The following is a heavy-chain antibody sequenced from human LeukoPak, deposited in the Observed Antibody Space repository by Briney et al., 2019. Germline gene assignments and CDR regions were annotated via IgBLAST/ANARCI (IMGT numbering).Heavy chain of an antibody. J-gene: IGHJ3*02. V-gene: IGHV1-46*01. D-gene: IGHD6-13*01. Sequence: GASVKVSCKASGYTFTSYYMHWVRQAPGQGLEWMGIINPSGGSTSYAQKFRGRVTMTRDTSTSTVYMELSSLRSEDTAVYYCARVGSIAAAAFDIWGQGTMVTVSS. CDR3: ARVGSIAAAAFDI. CDR2: INPSGGST. CDR1: GYTFTSYY.